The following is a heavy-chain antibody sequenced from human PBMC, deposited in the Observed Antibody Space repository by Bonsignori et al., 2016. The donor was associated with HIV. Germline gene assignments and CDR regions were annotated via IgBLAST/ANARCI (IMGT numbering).Heavy chain of an antibody. V-gene: IGHV1-18*01. Sequence: WVRQAPGQGLEWMGWISAYNGNTNYAQKLQGRVTMTTDTSTSTAYMELRSLRSDDTAVYYCARVLGYDFWSGYYDHWGQGTLVTVSS. CDR2: ISAYNGNT. D-gene: IGHD3-3*01. CDR3: ARVLGYDFWSGYYDH. J-gene: IGHJ4*02.